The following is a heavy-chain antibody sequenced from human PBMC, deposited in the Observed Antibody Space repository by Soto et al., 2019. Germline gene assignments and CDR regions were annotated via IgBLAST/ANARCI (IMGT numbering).Heavy chain of an antibody. V-gene: IGHV4-61*01. Sequence: SETLSLTCTVSGGSVSSGSYYWSWIRQPPGKGLEWIGYIYYSGSTNYNPSLKSRVTISVDTSKNQFSLKLSSVTAADTAVYYCARTMVGARAGYFDYWGRGTLVTVSS. CDR3: ARTMVGARAGYFDY. D-gene: IGHD1-26*01. CDR1: GGSVSSGSYY. CDR2: IYYSGST. J-gene: IGHJ4*02.